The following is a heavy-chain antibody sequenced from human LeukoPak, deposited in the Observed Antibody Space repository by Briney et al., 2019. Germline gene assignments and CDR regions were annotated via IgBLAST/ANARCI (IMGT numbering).Heavy chain of an antibody. D-gene: IGHD2-8*02. V-gene: IGHV3-21*01. J-gene: IGHJ4*02. CDR1: GFTFSSYS. Sequence: GGSLRLSCAASGFTFSSYSMNWARQAPGKGLEWVSSISSTSSHIYYADSVKGRFTISRDNAKNSLSLQMNSLRAEDTAVYYCARVVPGTGFFYWGQGTLVTVSS. CDR3: ARVVPGTGFFY. CDR2: ISSTSSHI.